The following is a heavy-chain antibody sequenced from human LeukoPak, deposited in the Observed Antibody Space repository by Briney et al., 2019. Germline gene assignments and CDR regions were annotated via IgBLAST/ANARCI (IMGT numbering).Heavy chain of an antibody. Sequence: PGGSPRLSCAASGFTVSSNYMSWVRQAPGKGLEWVSVIYSGGSTYYADSVKGRFTISRDDSKNTLCLQMNSLRAEDTAVYYCARDPEDSSADAFDIWGQGTMVTVSS. CDR2: IYSGGST. J-gene: IGHJ3*02. D-gene: IGHD3-22*01. CDR3: ARDPEDSSADAFDI. V-gene: IGHV3-66*01. CDR1: GFTVSSNY.